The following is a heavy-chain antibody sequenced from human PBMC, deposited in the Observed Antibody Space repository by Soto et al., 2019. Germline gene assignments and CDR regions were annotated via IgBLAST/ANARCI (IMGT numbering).Heavy chain of an antibody. V-gene: IGHV3-21*01. CDR1: GFTFSSYS. CDR2: ISSSSYI. CDR3: ARDRAPFFAFDI. D-gene: IGHD1-26*01. Sequence: VGFMRLSCAAAGFTFSSYSMNRVRQAPGKGLEWVSSISSSSYIYYADSVKGRFTISRDNAKNSLYLQMNSLRAEDTAVYYCARDRAPFFAFDIWGQGTMVTVSS. J-gene: IGHJ3*02.